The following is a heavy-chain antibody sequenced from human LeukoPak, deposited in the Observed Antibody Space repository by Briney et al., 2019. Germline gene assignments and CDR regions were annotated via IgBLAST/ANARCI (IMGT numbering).Heavy chain of an antibody. V-gene: IGHV3-33*01. D-gene: IGHD2-21*02. J-gene: IGHJ4*02. CDR3: ARERWYRGGDCYPTY. CDR1: GFTFSSYG. Sequence: PGGSLRLSCAASGFTFSSYGMHWVRQAPGKGLEWVAVIWYDGSNKYYADSVKGRFTISRDNSKNTLYLQMNSLRAEDTAVYYCARERWYRGGDCYPTYWGQGTLVTVSS. CDR2: IWYDGSNK.